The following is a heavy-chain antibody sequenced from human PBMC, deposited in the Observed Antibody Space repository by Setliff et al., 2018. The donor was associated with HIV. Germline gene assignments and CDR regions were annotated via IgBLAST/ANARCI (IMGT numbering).Heavy chain of an antibody. J-gene: IGHJ4*02. CDR2: INHSGST. CDR3: AAQDLDLVKYYYMDY. Sequence: PLETLSLTCAVYGGSFSGYYWSWIRQPPGKGLEWIGEINHSGSTNYNPSLKSRVTISVDTSKNQFSLRLDSLTAADTAVYYCAAQDLDLVKYYYMDYWGPGALVTVSS. D-gene: IGHD2-21*01. V-gene: IGHV4-34*01. CDR1: GGSFSGYY.